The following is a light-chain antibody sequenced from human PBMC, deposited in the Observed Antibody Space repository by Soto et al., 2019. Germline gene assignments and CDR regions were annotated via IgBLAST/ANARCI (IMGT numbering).Light chain of an antibody. CDR3: QQYNNWPLG. CDR1: QSVNSD. V-gene: IGKV3-15*01. Sequence: EIVMTQSPATLSVSPGERATLSCRASQSVNSDLAWYQQKPGQAPRLLIYDASTRATGIPVRFSGSGSGTEFTLTISSLQSEDFAIYYCQQYNNWPLGFGGGTKVEIK. CDR2: DAS. J-gene: IGKJ4*01.